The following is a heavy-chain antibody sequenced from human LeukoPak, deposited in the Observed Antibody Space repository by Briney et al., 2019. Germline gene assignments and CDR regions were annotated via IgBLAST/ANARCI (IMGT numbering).Heavy chain of an antibody. CDR2: MNPKNGVT. J-gene: IGHJ4*02. D-gene: IGHD3-10*01. Sequence: ASVKVSCKASGYTFTDNLLHWVRQAPGQGLEWMGWMNPKNGVTYYKQKFQGGVTMTRDTSISTAYMDLSGLASDDTAVYYCATIRSDYWGQGTLVTVSS. V-gene: IGHV1-2*02. CDR3: ATIRSDY. CDR1: GYTFTDNL.